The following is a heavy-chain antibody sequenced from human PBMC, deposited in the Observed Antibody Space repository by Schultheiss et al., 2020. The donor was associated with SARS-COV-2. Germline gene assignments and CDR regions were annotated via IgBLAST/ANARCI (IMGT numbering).Heavy chain of an antibody. CDR3: ARGGRVRGVIDDP. CDR2: INAGNGNT. V-gene: IGHV1-3*01. J-gene: IGHJ5*02. D-gene: IGHD3-10*01. CDR1: GYTFTSYA. Sequence: ASVKVSCKASGYTFTSYAMHWVRQAPGQRLEWMGWINAGNGNTKYSQKFQGRVTMTTDTSTSTAYMELRSLRSDDTAVYYCARGGRVRGVIDDPWGQGTLVTVSS.